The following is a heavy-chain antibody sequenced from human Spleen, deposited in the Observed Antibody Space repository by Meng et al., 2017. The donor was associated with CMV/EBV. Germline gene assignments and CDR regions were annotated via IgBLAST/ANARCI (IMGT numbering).Heavy chain of an antibody. V-gene: IGHV1-18*01. CDR1: GYRFNRYG. J-gene: IGHJ5*02. CDR3: ARGSDWLDP. Sequence: KVSCKDSGYRFNRYGIAWVRQAPGQGLEWMGWISGYSGDTNYAQKFQGRVTMTTDTSTSSAYLDLRSLTSDDTAIYYCARGSDWLDPWGQGTLVTVSS. CDR2: ISGYSGDT.